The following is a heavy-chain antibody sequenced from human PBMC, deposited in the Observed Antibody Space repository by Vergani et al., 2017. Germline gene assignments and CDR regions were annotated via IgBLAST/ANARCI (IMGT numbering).Heavy chain of an antibody. CDR2: IDPSDSYT. Sequence: EVQLVQSGAEVKKPGESLRISCKGSGYSFTSYWISWVRQMPGKGLEWMGRIDPSDSYTNYSPSFQGHVTISADKSISTAYLQWSSLKASDTAMYYCARKTDGGYSSGWKINYYYYYGMDVWGQGTTVTVSS. J-gene: IGHJ6*02. CDR1: GYSFTSYW. V-gene: IGHV5-10-1*03. D-gene: IGHD6-19*01. CDR3: ARKTDGGYSSGWKINYYYYYGMDV.